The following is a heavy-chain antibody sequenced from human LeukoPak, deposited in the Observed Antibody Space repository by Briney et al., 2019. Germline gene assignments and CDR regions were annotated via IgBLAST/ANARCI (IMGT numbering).Heavy chain of an antibody. CDR3: ARNFKQHAAWFDP. V-gene: IGHV4-30-2*01. CDR1: GGSISSGGYS. J-gene: IGHJ5*02. CDR2: IYHSGST. D-gene: IGHD2-2*01. Sequence: SETLSLTCAVSGGSISSGGYSWSWIRQPPGKGLEWIGYIYHSGSTYYNPSLKSRVTISVDRSKNQFSLKLSSVTAADTAVYYCARNFKQHAAWFDPWGQGTLVTVSS.